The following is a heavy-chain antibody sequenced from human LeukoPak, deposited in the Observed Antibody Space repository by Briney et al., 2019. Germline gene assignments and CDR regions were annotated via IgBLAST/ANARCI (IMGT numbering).Heavy chain of an antibody. CDR1: GYTFTGYY. CDR2: INPNSGGT. D-gene: IGHD4-17*01. Sequence: ASVKVSCKASGYTFTGYYMHWVRQAPGQGLEWMGWINPNSGGTNYAQKFQGRVTMTRDTSISTAYMELSRLRSEDTAVYYCTTSSSTVTTGGVDYWGQGTLVTVSS. J-gene: IGHJ4*02. V-gene: IGHV1-2*02. CDR3: TTSSSTVTTGGVDY.